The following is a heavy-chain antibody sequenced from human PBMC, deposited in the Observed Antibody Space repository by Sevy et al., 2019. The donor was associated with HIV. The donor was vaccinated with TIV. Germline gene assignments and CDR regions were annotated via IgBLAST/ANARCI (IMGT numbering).Heavy chain of an antibody. J-gene: IGHJ4*02. V-gene: IGHV4-39*01. CDR2: IYYSGST. CDR3: ARHLPLAYYEILTPDSRPFDN. Sequence: SETLFLTCGVSGDSINSNDYYWGWIRQPPGKGLEWIGTIYYSGSTYYNPSLKSRVTISVDTSKNQFSLKLTSVTAADTALYYCARHLPLAYYEILTPDSRPFDNWGQGTLVTVSS. D-gene: IGHD3-9*01. CDR1: GDSINSNDYY.